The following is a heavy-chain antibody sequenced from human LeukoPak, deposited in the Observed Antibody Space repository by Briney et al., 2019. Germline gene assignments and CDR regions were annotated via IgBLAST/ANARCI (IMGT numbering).Heavy chain of an antibody. J-gene: IGHJ4*02. Sequence: PSQTLSLTCAISGDSVSSNTATWSWLRLSPSRGLEWLGRTYYRSKWSNEYAVTVKSRTTINSDTSKNQFSLQLNSVTPEDTAVYYCARGIYSIGFDYWGQGTLVTVSS. CDR1: GDSVSSNTAT. D-gene: IGHD5-12*01. V-gene: IGHV6-1*01. CDR3: ARGIYSIGFDY. CDR2: TYYRSKWSN.